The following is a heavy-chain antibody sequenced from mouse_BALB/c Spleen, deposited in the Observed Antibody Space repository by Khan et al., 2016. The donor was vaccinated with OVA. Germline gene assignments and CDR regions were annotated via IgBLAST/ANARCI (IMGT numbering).Heavy chain of an antibody. D-gene: IGHD2-2*01. Sequence: QIQLVQSGPELKKPGETVKISCKASGYTFTNYGMNWVKQAPGKGLKWMGWINTYTGEPTYADDFKGRFAFSLETSASTAYLQINNLKNEDTATYFCARENYGYDRLIDYWGQGTTLTVSS. CDR2: INTYTGEP. CDR3: ARENYGYDRLIDY. CDR1: GYTFTNYG. J-gene: IGHJ2*01. V-gene: IGHV9-3-1*01.